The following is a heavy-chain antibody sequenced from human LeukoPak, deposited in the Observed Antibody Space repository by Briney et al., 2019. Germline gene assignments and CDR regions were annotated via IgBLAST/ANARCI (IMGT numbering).Heavy chain of an antibody. CDR2: IYSGGST. CDR3: ARGARYSENTRFDY. Sequence: GGSLRLSCAASGFTVSGNYMSWVRQAPGKGLEWVSVIYSGGSTYYADSVKGRFTISRDNSKNTLYLQMNSLRAEDTAVYYCARGARYSENTRFDYWGQGTLVTVSS. D-gene: IGHD1-1*01. J-gene: IGHJ4*02. V-gene: IGHV3-53*01. CDR1: GFTVSGNY.